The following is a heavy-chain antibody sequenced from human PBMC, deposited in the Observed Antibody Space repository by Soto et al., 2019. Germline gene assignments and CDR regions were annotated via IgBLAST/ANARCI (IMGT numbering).Heavy chain of an antibody. V-gene: IGHV6-1*01. CDR3: ARAPRSDIVVVVAATPVAFDI. CDR2: TYYRSKWYN. D-gene: IGHD2-15*01. CDR1: GDSVSSNSAA. Sequence: SQTLSLTCAISGDSVSSNSAAWNRIRQSPSRGLEWLGRTYYRSKWYNDYAVPVKSRITINPDTSKNQFSLQLNSVTPEDTAVYYCARAPRSDIVVVVAATPVAFDIWGQGTMVTVSS. J-gene: IGHJ3*02.